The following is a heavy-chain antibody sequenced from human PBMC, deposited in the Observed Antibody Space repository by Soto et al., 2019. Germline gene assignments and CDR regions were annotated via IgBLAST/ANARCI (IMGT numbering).Heavy chain of an antibody. CDR1: GGSNSSSSYY. V-gene: IGHV4-39*01. D-gene: IGHD4-17*01. CDR3: ARHADYGDYKGYYFDY. Sequence: SETLSLTCTVSGGSNSSSSYYWGWIRQPPGKGLEWIGSIYYSGSTYYNPSLKSRVTISVDTSKNQFSLKLSSVTAADTAVYYCARHADYGDYKGYYFDYWGQGTLVTVSS. CDR2: IYYSGST. J-gene: IGHJ4*02.